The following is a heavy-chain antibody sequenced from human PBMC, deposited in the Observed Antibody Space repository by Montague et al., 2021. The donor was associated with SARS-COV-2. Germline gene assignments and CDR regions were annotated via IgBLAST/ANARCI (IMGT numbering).Heavy chain of an antibody. Sequence: TLSLTCIVSGASISCGSYFWTWIRQPAGKGLEWIGRIHTSGSTNYNPSLKSRVAISIDTSKDQFSLELSSVTAADTAVYYCASSHCGGDCYSGQGTLVTVSS. V-gene: IGHV4-61*02. CDR3: ASSHCGGDCY. CDR1: GASISCGSYF. D-gene: IGHD2-21*02. CDR2: IHTSGST. J-gene: IGHJ4*02.